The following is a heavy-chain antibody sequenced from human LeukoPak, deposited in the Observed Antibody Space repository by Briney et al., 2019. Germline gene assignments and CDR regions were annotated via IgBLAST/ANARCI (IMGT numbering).Heavy chain of an antibody. D-gene: IGHD2-2*01. J-gene: IGHJ4*02. CDR1: GYTFTGYY. Sequence: ASVKVSCKASGYTFTGYYMHWVRQAPGPGLEWMGIINPSGGSTSYAQKFQGRVTMTRDTSTSTVYMELSSLRSEDTAVYYCARATDELVVPAAIPDYWGQGTLVTVSS. CDR3: ARATDELVVPAAIPDY. CDR2: INPSGGST. V-gene: IGHV1-46*01.